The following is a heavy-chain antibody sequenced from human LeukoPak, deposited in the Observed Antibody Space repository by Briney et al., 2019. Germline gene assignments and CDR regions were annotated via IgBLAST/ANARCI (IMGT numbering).Heavy chain of an antibody. J-gene: IGHJ4*02. CDR3: ARGGYDFWSGYYEFDY. Sequence: SETLSLTCAVSGGSISSGGYSWSWIRQPPGKGLEWIGYIYHSGSTYYNPSLKSRVTISVDRSKNQFSLKLSSVTAADTAVYYCARGGYDFWSGYYEFDYWGQGTLVTVSS. CDR1: GGSISSGGYS. D-gene: IGHD3-3*01. V-gene: IGHV4-30-2*01. CDR2: IYHSGST.